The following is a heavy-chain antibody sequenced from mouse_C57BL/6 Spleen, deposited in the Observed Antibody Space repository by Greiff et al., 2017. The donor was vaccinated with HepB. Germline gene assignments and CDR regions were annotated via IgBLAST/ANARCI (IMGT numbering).Heavy chain of an antibody. CDR1: GYAFSSYW. V-gene: IGHV1-80*01. Sequence: QVQLQQSGAELVKPGASVKISCKASGYAFSSYWMNWVKQRPGKGLEWIGQIYPGDGDTNYNGKFKGKATLTADKSSSTAYMQLSSLTSEDSAVYFCARDGITTVVGGDYWGQGTTLTVSS. J-gene: IGHJ2*01. CDR3: ARDGITTVVGGDY. CDR2: IYPGDGDT. D-gene: IGHD1-1*01.